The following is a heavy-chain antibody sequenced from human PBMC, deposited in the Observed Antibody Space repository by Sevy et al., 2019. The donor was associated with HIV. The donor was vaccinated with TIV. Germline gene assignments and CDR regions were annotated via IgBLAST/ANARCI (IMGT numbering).Heavy chain of an antibody. J-gene: IGHJ4*02. CDR1: GFTFSSYA. CDR3: AKDTYSSGGDFDY. V-gene: IGHV3-23*01. Sequence: ASVKVSCKASGFTFSSYAMSWVRQAPGKGREWVSAVSGSGGSTHYADAVKGRFTISRDNSKNTLYLQMNSLRAEDTALYYCAKDTYSSGGDFDYWGQGTLVTVSS. D-gene: IGHD3-22*01. CDR2: VSGSGGST.